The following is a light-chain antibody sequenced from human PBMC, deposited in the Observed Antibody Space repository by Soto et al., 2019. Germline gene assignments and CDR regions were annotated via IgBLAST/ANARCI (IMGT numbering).Light chain of an antibody. CDR2: DVT. V-gene: IGLV2-14*03. CDR3: SSFRSGTTLVV. Sequence: QSALTQPASVSGSPGQSITISCTGTSSDIGGYNYVSWYQHHPGKAPKLMIYDVTNRPSGVSNRFSGFQSGNTASLTISGLQAEDKADYYCSSFRSGTTLVVFGGGTKLTVL. J-gene: IGLJ2*01. CDR1: SSDIGGYNY.